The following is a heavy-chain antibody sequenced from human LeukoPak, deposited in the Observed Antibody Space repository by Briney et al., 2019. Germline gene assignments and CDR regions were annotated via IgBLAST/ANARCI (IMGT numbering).Heavy chain of an antibody. CDR2: INSDGSST. CDR3: ARGGYSYGSGYAFDI. J-gene: IGHJ3*02. CDR1: GFTFSSYW. D-gene: IGHD5-18*01. V-gene: IGHV3-74*01. Sequence: GGSLRLSCAASGFTFSSYWMHWVRQAPGKGLVWVSRINSDGSSTSYADPVKGRFTISRDNAKNTLYLQMNSLRAEDTAVYYCARGGYSYGSGYAFDIWGQGTMVTVSS.